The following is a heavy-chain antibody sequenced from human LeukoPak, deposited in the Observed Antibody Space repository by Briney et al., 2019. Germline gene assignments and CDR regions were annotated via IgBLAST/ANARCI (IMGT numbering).Heavy chain of an antibody. CDR2: ISSSSSYI. CDR3: ARDRTSGCSGGSCYNCGFDY. V-gene: IGHV3-21*01. J-gene: IGHJ4*02. Sequence: GGSLRLSCAASGFTFSSYSMNWVRQAPGKGLEWVSSISSSSSYIYYADSVKGRFTISRDNAKNSLYLQMNSLRAEDTAVYYCARDRTSGCSGGSCYNCGFDYWGQGTLVTVSS. CDR1: GFTFSSYS. D-gene: IGHD2-15*01.